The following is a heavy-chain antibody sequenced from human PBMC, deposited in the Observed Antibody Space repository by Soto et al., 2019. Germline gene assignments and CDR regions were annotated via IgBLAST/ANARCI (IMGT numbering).Heavy chain of an antibody. CDR3: AKAGLVAARPDYFDY. Sequence: GGSLRLSCAASGFTFSIYAMSWVRQAPGKGLEWVSAISGSGGSTYYADSVKGRFTISRDNSKNTLYLQMNSLRAEDTAVYYCAKAGLVAARPDYFDYWGQGTLVTVSS. V-gene: IGHV3-23*01. CDR1: GFTFSIYA. J-gene: IGHJ4*02. CDR2: ISGSGGST. D-gene: IGHD6-6*01.